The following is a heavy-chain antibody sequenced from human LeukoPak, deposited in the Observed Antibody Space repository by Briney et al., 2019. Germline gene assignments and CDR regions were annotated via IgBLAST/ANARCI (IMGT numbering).Heavy chain of an antibody. V-gene: IGHV3-74*01. CDR2: INSDGSST. CDR3: ARPDSSGYNWFDP. J-gene: IGHJ5*02. CDR1: GFTISSYW. Sequence: GGSLRLSCAASGFTISSYWMHWVRQAPGKGLVWVSRINSDGSSTSYADSVKVRFTISRDNAKNTLYLQMNSLRAEDTAVYYCARPDSSGYNWFDPWGQGTLVTVSS. D-gene: IGHD3-22*01.